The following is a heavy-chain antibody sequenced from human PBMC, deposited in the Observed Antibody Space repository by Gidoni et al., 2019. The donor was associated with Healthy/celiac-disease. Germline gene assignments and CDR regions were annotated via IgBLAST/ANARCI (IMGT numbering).Heavy chain of an antibody. CDR3: SRDLQWLELHDAFDI. CDR2: ISSSSSYI. CDR1: GFTFSSYS. V-gene: IGHV3-21*01. J-gene: IGHJ3*02. D-gene: IGHD6-19*01. Sequence: EVQLVESGGGLVKPGGSLRLSCAASGFTFSSYSMNWVRQAPGKGLAWVSSISSSSSYIYYADSVKGRFTISRDNAKNSLYLQMNSLRAEDTAVYYCSRDLQWLELHDAFDIWGQGTMVTVSS.